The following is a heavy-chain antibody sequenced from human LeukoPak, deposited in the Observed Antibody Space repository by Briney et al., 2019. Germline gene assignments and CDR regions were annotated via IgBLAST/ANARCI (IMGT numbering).Heavy chain of an antibody. J-gene: IGHJ4*02. D-gene: IGHD4-23*01. V-gene: IGHV4-30-4*01. CDR2: IHNSRGT. CDR3: GKVGGNTNS. CDR1: GASITSDIFY. Sequence: PSQTLSLTCTVSGASITSDIFYWNWIRQSPGKGLEWIGAIHNSRGTSYNPSLESRFTISVDPSENKFFLKMTSVTDADTATYYCGKVGGNTNSWGQGTLVTVSS.